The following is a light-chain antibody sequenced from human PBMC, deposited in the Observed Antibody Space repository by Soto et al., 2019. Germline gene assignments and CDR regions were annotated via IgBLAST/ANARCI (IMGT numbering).Light chain of an antibody. Sequence: QSVLAQPPSASGTPGQRVTISCSGSSSNIGDNTVNWYQQLPGTAPKLLISTDNQRPSGVPDRFSGSKSGTSASLAISGLQSEDEGDYYCATWDDILNGRVFGGGTKLTVL. V-gene: IGLV1-44*01. J-gene: IGLJ3*02. CDR1: SSNIGDNT. CDR3: ATWDDILNGRV. CDR2: TDN.